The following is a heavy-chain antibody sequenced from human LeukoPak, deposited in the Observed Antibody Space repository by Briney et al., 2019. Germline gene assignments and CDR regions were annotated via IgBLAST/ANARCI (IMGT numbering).Heavy chain of an antibody. CDR2: INSNGGTT. CDR1: GFTFSSYW. CDR3: ARDFLAVEPGGFDY. V-gene: IGHV3-74*01. Sequence: PGGSLRLSCAASGFTFSSYWMHWVRQAPGKGLVWVSRINSNGGTTTYADSVKGRFSISRDNAENSLYLQMNSLRAEDTAVYYCARDFLAVEPGGFDYWGQGTLVTVSS. J-gene: IGHJ4*02. D-gene: IGHD2-15*01.